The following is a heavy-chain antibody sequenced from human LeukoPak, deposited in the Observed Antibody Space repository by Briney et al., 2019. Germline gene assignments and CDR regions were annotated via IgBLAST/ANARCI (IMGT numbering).Heavy chain of an antibody. CDR3: ARDRGYSESDAFDI. D-gene: IGHD5-18*01. J-gene: IGHJ3*02. CDR1: GGTFSSYA. CDR2: IIPIFGTA. Sequence: SVKVSCKASGGTFSSYAISWVRQAPGQGLEWMGGIIPIFGTANYAQKFQGRVTITAGESTSTAYMELSSLRSEDTAVYYCARDRGYSESDAFDIWGQGTMVTVSS. V-gene: IGHV1-69*01.